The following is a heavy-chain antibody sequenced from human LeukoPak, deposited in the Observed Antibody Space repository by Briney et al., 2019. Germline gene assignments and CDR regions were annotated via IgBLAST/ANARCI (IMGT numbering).Heavy chain of an antibody. J-gene: IGHJ4*02. V-gene: IGHV1-18*01. Sequence: AVNVSCKVSGYTFTSYGISWVRQAPGQGLEWMGWISAYNGNTNYAQKLQGRVTMTTDTSTRTAYMELRSLRSDDTAVYYCARDHWSGLWGQGTLVTVSS. CDR1: GYTFTSYG. CDR2: ISAYNGNT. CDR3: ARDHWSGL. D-gene: IGHD3-3*01.